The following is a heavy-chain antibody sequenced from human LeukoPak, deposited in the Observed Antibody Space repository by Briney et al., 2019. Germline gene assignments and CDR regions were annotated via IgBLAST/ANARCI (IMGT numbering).Heavy chain of an antibody. J-gene: IGHJ6*04. CDR2: INHSGST. CDR1: GGSFSGYY. Sequence: SETLSLTCAVYGGSFSGYYWIWIRQPPGKGLEWIGEINHSGSTNYNPSLKSRVTISVDTSKNQFSLKLSSVTAADTAVYYCARPRYYYGSGMNVWGKGTTVTVSS. V-gene: IGHV4-34*01. CDR3: ARPRYYYGSGMNV. D-gene: IGHD3-10*01.